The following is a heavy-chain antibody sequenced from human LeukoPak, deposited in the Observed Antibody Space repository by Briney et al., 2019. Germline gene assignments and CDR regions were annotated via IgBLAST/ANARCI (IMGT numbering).Heavy chain of an antibody. CDR3: ARDQYGGYALDY. Sequence: GGSLRLSCAASGFTFSNYSMNWVRQAPGKGLEWVSSISSISYIYYADSVKGRFTISRDTAKNSLYLQMNSLRAEDTAVYYCARDQYGGYALDYWGQGTLVTVSS. CDR1: GFTFSNYS. V-gene: IGHV3-21*01. D-gene: IGHD4-17*01. J-gene: IGHJ4*02. CDR2: ISSISYI.